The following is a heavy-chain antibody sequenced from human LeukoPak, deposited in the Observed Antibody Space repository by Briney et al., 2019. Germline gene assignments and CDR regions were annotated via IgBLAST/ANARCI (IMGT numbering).Heavy chain of an antibody. Sequence: PGGSLRLSCAASGFTFSSYAMSWVRQAPGKGLEWVSAISGSGGSTYYADSVKGRFTISRGNSKNTLYLQMNSLRAEDTAVYYCANLRPIYLYFDPWGQGTLVTVSS. CDR1: GFTFSSYA. V-gene: IGHV3-23*01. CDR3: ANLRPIYLYFDP. D-gene: IGHD2-2*02. CDR2: ISGSGGST. J-gene: IGHJ5*02.